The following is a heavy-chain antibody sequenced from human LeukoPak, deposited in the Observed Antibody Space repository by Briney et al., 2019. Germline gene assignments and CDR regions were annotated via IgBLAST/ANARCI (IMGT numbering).Heavy chain of an antibody. V-gene: IGHV1-46*01. D-gene: IGHD6-19*01. J-gene: IGHJ5*02. CDR1: GYTFTSYY. Sequence: APVKVSCKASGYTFTSYYMHWVRQAPGQGLEWMGIINPSGGSTSYAQKFQGRVTMTRDTSTSTVYMELSSLRSEDTAVYYCAKIAVAGRPGGWFDPWGQGTLVTVSS. CDR3: AKIAVAGRPGGWFDP. CDR2: INPSGGST.